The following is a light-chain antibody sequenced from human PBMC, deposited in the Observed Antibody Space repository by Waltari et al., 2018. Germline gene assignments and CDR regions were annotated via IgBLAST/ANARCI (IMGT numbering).Light chain of an antibody. CDR1: QSISSW. V-gene: IGKV1-5*03. Sequence: DIQMTQSPSTLSASVGARVTITCRGSQSISSWLAWYQQKPGKAPKLVIYKASSLESGVPSRFSGSGSGTEFTLTISSLQPDDFATYYCQQYNSYSRTFGQGTKVEIK. CDR2: KAS. CDR3: QQYNSYSRT. J-gene: IGKJ1*01.